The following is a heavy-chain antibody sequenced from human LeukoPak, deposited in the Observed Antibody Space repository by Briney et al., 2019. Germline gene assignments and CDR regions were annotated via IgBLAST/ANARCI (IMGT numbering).Heavy chain of an antibody. J-gene: IGHJ4*02. D-gene: IGHD2-8*02. CDR1: GGSISTYC. V-gene: IGHV4-4*07. CDR2: IYITGTA. Sequence: SETLSLTCTVSGGSISTYCWNWIRQPAGKGLEWIGRIYITGTANYNPSLKSRVTMSVDTSKNQFSLKVSSVTAADTAVYYCAISAGVYYFDQWGQGIPVTVSS. CDR3: AISAGVYYFDQ.